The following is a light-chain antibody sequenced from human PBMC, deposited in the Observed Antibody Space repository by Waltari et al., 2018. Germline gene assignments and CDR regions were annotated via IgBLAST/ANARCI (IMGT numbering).Light chain of an antibody. V-gene: IGLV1-44*01. Sequence: QSVLTQPPSASGTPGQRVIISCSGSSSNVGSNVVNWYHQLPGTAPNLLIFNDVARPSGVPDRFSGSRSATSASLAISGLQSDDESTYYCASWDDRLDAYVFGTGTRVTVL. CDR1: SSNVGSNV. CDR2: NDV. J-gene: IGLJ1*01. CDR3: ASWDDRLDAYV.